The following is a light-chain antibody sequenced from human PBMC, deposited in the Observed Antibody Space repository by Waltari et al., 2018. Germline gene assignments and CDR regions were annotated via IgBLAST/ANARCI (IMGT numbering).Light chain of an antibody. V-gene: IGKV3-11*01. Sequence: EIVLTQSPATLSLSPGESATLSCRASQSVSGSLAWYQQKPGQPPRLLMYDSSNRATGIPARFSGSGSGTDFTLTISSLTPEDFAVYFCHLYGSARTFGGGTKVEIK. CDR1: QSVSGS. CDR2: DSS. CDR3: HLYGSART. J-gene: IGKJ4*01.